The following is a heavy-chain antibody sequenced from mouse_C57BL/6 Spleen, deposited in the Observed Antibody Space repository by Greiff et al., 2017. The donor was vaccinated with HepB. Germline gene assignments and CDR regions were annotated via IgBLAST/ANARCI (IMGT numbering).Heavy chain of an antibody. D-gene: IGHD1-1*01. CDR2: IDPEDGDT. CDR1: GFNIKDYY. V-gene: IGHV14-1*01. CDR3: TTPLYYYGSSSPDY. J-gene: IGHJ2*01. Sequence: VHVKQSGAELVRPGASVKLSCTASGFNIKDYYMHWVKQRPEQGLEWIGRIDPEDGDTEYAPKFQGKATMTADTSSNTAYLQLSSLTSEDTAVYYCTTPLYYYGSSSPDYWGQGTTLTVSS.